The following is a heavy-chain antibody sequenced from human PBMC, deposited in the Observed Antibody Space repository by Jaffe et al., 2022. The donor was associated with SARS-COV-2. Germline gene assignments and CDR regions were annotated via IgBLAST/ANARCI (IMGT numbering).Heavy chain of an antibody. J-gene: IGHJ4*02. D-gene: IGHD3-3*01. Sequence: QVQLVESGGGVVQPGRSLRLSCAASGFTFSSYGMHWVRQAPGKGLEWVAVISYDGSNKYYADSVKGRFTISRDNSKNTLYLQMNSLRAEDTAVYYCAKDLLLLEWFPFDYWGQGTLVTVSS. CDR2: ISYDGSNK. V-gene: IGHV3-30*18. CDR1: GFTFSSYG. CDR3: AKDLLLLEWFPFDY.